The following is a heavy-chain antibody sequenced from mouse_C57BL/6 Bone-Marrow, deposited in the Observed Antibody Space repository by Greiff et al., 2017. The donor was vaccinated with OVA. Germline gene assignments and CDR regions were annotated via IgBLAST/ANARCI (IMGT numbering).Heavy chain of an antibody. D-gene: IGHD1-1*01. CDR2: ISYDGSN. CDR1: GYSITSGYY. Sequence: EVQLVESGPGLVKPSQSLSLTCSVTGYSITSGYYWNWIRQFPGNKLEWMGYISYDGSNNYNPSLKNRISITRDTSKNQFFLKLNPVTTEDTATYDCARGYYGSSYDYAMDYWGQGTSVTVSS. CDR3: ARGYYGSSYDYAMDY. J-gene: IGHJ4*01. V-gene: IGHV3-6*01.